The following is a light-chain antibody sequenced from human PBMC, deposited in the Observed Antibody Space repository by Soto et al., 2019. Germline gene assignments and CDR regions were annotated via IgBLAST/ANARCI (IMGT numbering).Light chain of an antibody. CDR3: QQYESYSPYT. Sequence: IQMTQSPSTLSASVGDRVTITCRASQSINSWLAWYQQKPGKAPKLLIYQASTLESGVPSRFSGSGSGTEFTPTISSLQPDDSASYFCQQYESYSPYTFGQGTKVDIK. CDR1: QSINSW. J-gene: IGKJ2*01. V-gene: IGKV1-5*03. CDR2: QAS.